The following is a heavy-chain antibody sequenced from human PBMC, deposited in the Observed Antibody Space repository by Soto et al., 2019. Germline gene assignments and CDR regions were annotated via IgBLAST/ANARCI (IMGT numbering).Heavy chain of an antibody. D-gene: IGHD1-7*01. CDR3: ARDGWNSDAFDI. J-gene: IGHJ3*02. V-gene: IGHV3-11*01. Sequence: PGGSLGLSCAASGFAFSSYSMSWIRQAPGKGLEWVSYISSSGSTIYYADSVKGRFTISRDNAKNSLYLQMNSLRAEDTAVYYRARDGWNSDAFDIWGQGTMVTVSS. CDR1: GFAFSSYS. CDR2: ISSSGSTI.